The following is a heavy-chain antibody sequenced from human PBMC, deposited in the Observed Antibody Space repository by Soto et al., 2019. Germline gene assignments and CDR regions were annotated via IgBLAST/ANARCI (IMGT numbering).Heavy chain of an antibody. CDR2: IIPILGIA. V-gene: IGHV1-69*02. CDR3: ARGGEYSSSTLDY. J-gene: IGHJ4*02. D-gene: IGHD6-6*01. CDR1: GGTFSSYT. Sequence: QVRLVQSGAEVKKPGSSVKVSCKASGGTFSSYTISWVRQAPGQGLEWMGRIIPILGIANYAQKFQGRVTITADKSTSTAYMELSSLRSEDTAVYYCARGGEYSSSTLDYWGQGTLVTVSS.